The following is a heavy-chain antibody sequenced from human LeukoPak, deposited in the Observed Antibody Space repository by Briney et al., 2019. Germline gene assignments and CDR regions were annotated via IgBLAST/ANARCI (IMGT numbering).Heavy chain of an antibody. J-gene: IGHJ5*02. CDR2: INHSGST. Sequence: SETLSLTCTVSGGSISSSSYYWSWIRQPPGKGLEWIGEINHSGSTNYNPSLKSRVTISVDTSKNQFSLKLSSVTAADTAVYYCARSSHYYDSSGYYPWGQGTLVTVSS. V-gene: IGHV4-39*07. CDR1: GGSISSSSYY. D-gene: IGHD3-22*01. CDR3: ARSSHYYDSSGYYP.